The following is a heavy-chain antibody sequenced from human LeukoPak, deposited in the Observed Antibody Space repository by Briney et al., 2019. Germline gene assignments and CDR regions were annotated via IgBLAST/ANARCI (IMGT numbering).Heavy chain of an antibody. CDR3: ARQGSGRAFDI. CDR2: MFYNVST. Sequence: SETLSLTCTVSGGSISSYYWNWIRQPPGKGLEWIAYMFYNVSTNYSPSLKSRATISVDTSKNQFSLKLISVTAADTAVYFCARQGSGRAFDIWGQGTMVTVSS. J-gene: IGHJ3*02. V-gene: IGHV4-59*08. CDR1: GGSISSYY.